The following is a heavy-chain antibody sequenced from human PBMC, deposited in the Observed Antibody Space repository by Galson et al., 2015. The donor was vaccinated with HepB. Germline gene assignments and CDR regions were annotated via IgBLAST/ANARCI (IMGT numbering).Heavy chain of an antibody. CDR1: GYTFSSYS. CDR3: ARVPPYGVVPEDY. D-gene: IGHD2-2*01. CDR2: ISAYDSST. V-gene: IGHV1-18*01. J-gene: IGHJ4*02. Sequence: SVKVSCKASGYTFSSYSIAWVRQAPGQGLEWMGWISAYDSSTNYAQKFQGRVTMTTETSTATAYVELRSLRSDDTAVYYCARVPPYGVVPEDYWGQGTLVTVSS.